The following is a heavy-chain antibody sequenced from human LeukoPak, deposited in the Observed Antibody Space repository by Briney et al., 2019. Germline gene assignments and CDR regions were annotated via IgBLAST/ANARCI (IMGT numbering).Heavy chain of an antibody. CDR2: INPSGGST. CDR1: GYTFTGYY. J-gene: IGHJ5*02. CDR3: ARAKPAWGCFDP. V-gene: IGHV1-46*01. D-gene: IGHD2-2*01. Sequence: ASVTVSCTASGYTFTGYYMHWVRQAPGQGLEWMGIINPSGGSTSYAQKFQGRVTMTRDTSKNQFSLKLSSVTAADTAVYYCARAKPAWGCFDPWGQGTLVTVSS.